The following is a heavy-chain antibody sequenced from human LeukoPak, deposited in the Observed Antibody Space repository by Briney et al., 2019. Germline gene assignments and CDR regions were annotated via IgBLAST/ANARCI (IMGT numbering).Heavy chain of an antibody. CDR3: ARDGPDTAMVSGWFDP. CDR2: ISSSSSTI. D-gene: IGHD5-18*01. V-gene: IGHV3-48*01. CDR1: GFTFSSYS. Sequence: PGGSLRLSCAASGFTFSSYSMNWVRQAPGKGLEWVSYISSSSSTIYYADSVKGRFTISRDNAKNSLYLQMNSLRAEDTAVYYCARDGPDTAMVSGWFDPWGQGTLVTVSS. J-gene: IGHJ5*02.